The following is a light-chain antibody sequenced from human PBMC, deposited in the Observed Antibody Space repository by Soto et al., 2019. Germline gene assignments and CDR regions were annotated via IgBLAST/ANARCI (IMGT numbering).Light chain of an antibody. J-gene: IGKJ5*01. V-gene: IGKV1-39*01. CDR2: GAS. CDR3: QQSYTTPIT. CDR1: QTITTY. Sequence: DIPLNQSPSSLSASVGDRVTITCRASQTITTYLSWFQQKPGKAPKLLVYGASSLQSGVPSRFSGSGSGTEFTLTISSLQSEDFATYYCQQSYTTPITFGQGTRLEIK.